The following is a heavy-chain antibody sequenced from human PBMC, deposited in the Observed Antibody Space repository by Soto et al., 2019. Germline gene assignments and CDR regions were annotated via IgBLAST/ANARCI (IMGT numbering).Heavy chain of an antibody. CDR1: GYTLTELS. V-gene: IGHV1-24*01. CDR3: ATDRRVGELSLSELDY. CDR2: FDPEDGET. D-gene: IGHD3-16*02. J-gene: IGHJ4*02. Sequence: ASVKVSCKVSGYTLTELSMHWVRQAPGKGLEWMGGFDPEDGETIYAQKFQGRVTMTEDTSTDTAYMELSSLRSEDTAVYYCATDRRVGELSLSELDYGGQGTLVNVS.